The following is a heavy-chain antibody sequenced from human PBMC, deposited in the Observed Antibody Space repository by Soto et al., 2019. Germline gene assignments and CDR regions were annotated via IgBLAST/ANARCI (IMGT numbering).Heavy chain of an antibody. J-gene: IGHJ4*02. CDR1: GGSFSGYY. V-gene: IGHV4-34*01. CDR2: INHSGST. CDR3: ARGPGYSSRGKNYDY. D-gene: IGHD6-13*01. Sequence: SETLSLTCAVYGGSFSGYYWSLIRQPPGKGLEWIGEINHSGSTNYNPSLKSRVTISVDTSKNQFSLKLSSVTAADTAVYYCARGPGYSSRGKNYDYWGQGTPVTVSS.